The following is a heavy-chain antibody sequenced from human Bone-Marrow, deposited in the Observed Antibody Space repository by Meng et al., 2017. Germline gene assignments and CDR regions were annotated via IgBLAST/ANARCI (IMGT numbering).Heavy chain of an antibody. CDR3: ARELSGFDSSSWSERLPLFNLDY. Sequence: GESLKISCTASGFTFGDYAMSWVRQAPGKGLEWVSSISSSSSYIYYADSVKGRFTISRDNAKNSLYLQMNSLRAEDTAVYYCARELSGFDSSSWSERLPLFNLDYWGQGTLVTVSS. D-gene: IGHD6-13*01. J-gene: IGHJ4*02. V-gene: IGHV3-21*01. CDR1: GFTFGDYA. CDR2: ISSSSSYI.